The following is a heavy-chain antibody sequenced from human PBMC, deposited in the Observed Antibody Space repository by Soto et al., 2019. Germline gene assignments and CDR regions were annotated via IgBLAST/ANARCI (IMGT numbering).Heavy chain of an antibody. Sequence: QVHLVESGGGVVQPGRSLRLSCAASGFTFSSYGMHWVRQAPGKGLEWVGVISYDGRNKYYADSVKGRFTISRDNSKNTVNLQMNSLRAEDAAVYYCAKEGLRWTDYWGQGTLVTVSS. D-gene: IGHD4-17*01. CDR3: AKEGLRWTDY. CDR1: GFTFSSYG. CDR2: ISYDGRNK. V-gene: IGHV3-30*18. J-gene: IGHJ4*02.